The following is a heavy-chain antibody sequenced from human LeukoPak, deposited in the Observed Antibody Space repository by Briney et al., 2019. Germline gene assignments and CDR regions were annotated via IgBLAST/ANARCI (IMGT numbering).Heavy chain of an antibody. V-gene: IGHV3-33*01. J-gene: IGHJ4*02. CDR1: GFTFSSYG. Sequence: GGSLRLSCAASGFTFSSYGMHWVRQAPGKGLEWVAVICYDGSNKFYADSVKGRFTISRDDSKNTLYLQMNSLRAEDTAVYYCARETTTLDYWGQGTLVTVSS. CDR3: ARETTTLDY. CDR2: ICYDGSNK. D-gene: IGHD1-26*01.